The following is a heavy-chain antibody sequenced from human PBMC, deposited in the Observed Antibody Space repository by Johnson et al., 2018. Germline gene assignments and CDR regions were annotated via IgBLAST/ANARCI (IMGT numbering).Heavy chain of an antibody. J-gene: IGHJ4*02. CDR1: GFTFSNSA. V-gene: IGHV3-23*04. Sequence: VQLVQSGGGLVQPGGSLRLSCAASGFTFSNSAMNWVRQAPGKGLEWVSGITGGGGTTFYAASVKGRLTISRDSSQNTLYLQMYSLRVEETALYFCAKDGPEWGTPGGIDYWGQGTLVTVSS. CDR3: AKDGPEWGTPGGIDY. D-gene: IGHD3-16*01. CDR2: ITGGGGTT.